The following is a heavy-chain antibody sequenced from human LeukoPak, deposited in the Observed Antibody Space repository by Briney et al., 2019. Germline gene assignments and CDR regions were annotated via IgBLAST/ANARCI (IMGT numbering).Heavy chain of an antibody. D-gene: IGHD6-19*01. CDR3: ARRAYDSSGWYWFDP. Sequence: SETLSLTCAVYGGSFSGYYWSWLRQPPGKGLEWIGEINHSGSTNYNPSLKSRVTISVDTSKNQFSLKLSSVTAADTAVYYCARRAYDSSGWYWFDPWGKGTLVTVS. CDR2: INHSGST. J-gene: IGHJ5*02. V-gene: IGHV4-34*01. CDR1: GGSFSGYY.